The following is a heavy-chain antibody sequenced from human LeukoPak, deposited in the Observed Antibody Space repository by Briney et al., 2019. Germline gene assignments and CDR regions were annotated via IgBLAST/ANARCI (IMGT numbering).Heavy chain of an antibody. J-gene: IGHJ4*02. V-gene: IGHV3-66*01. CDR1: GFTVSSNY. D-gene: IGHD6-13*01. Sequence: GGSLRLSCAASGFTVSSNYMSWVRQAPGKGLGWVSVIYSGGSTYYADSVKGRFTISRDNSKNTLYLQMNSLRAEDTAVYYCAKQQLVLFVFDYWGQGTLVTVSS. CDR2: IYSGGST. CDR3: AKQQLVLFVFDY.